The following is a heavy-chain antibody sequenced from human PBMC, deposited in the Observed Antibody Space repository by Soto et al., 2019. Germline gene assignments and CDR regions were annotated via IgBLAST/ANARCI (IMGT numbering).Heavy chain of an antibody. J-gene: IGHJ4*02. CDR1: GFTFSSYW. D-gene: IGHD5-18*01. Sequence: GGSLRLSCAASGFTFSSYWMSWVRQAPGKGLEWVANIKQDGSEKYYVDSVKGRFTISRDNAKNSLYLQMNSLRAEDTAVYYCARDTAMVQETSEIDYWGQGTLVTVSS. CDR2: IKQDGSEK. V-gene: IGHV3-7*05. CDR3: ARDTAMVQETSEIDY.